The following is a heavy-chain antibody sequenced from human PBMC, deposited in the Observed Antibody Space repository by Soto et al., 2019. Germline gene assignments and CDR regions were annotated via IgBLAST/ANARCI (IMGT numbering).Heavy chain of an antibody. V-gene: IGHV4-4*02. CDR3: ARRGPDWAPSRGYFDY. CDR1: GGSISSSNW. J-gene: IGHJ4*02. Sequence: SETLSLTCAVSGGSISSSNWWSWVRQPPGKGLEWIGEIYHSGSTNYNPSLKSRVTISVDKSKNQFSLKLSSVTAADTAVYYCARRGPDWAPSRGYFDYWGQGTLVTVSS. D-gene: IGHD3-10*01. CDR2: IYHSGST.